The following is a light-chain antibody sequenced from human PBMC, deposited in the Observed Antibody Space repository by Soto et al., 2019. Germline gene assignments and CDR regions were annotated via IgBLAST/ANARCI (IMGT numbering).Light chain of an antibody. CDR3: QYYDRSLSGFV. V-gene: IGLV1-40*01. Sequence: QSVLTQPPSVSGAPGQRVTISCTGSSSNIGADYDVHWYQHLPGTAPKLLIFGDYNRPSGVPDRISGSTSGTSASLAITGLQAEDEADYYRQYYDRSLSGFVFGTGTKVTVL. CDR1: SSNIGADYD. CDR2: GDY. J-gene: IGLJ1*01.